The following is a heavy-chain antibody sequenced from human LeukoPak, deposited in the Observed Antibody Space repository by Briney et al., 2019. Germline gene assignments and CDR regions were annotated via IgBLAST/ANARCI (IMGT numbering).Heavy chain of an antibody. V-gene: IGHV4-39*07. J-gene: IGHJ4*02. D-gene: IGHD6-19*01. CDR2: IYYSGST. Sequence: SETLSLTCTVSGGSISNRSYYWGWIRQPPGKGLEWIGSIYYSGSTYYNPSLKSRVTISVDTSKNQFSLKLSSVTAADTAVYHCARESRLEQGYSSGWLYYFDYWGQGTLVTVSS. CDR3: ARESRLEQGYSSGWLYYFDY. CDR1: GGSISNRSYY.